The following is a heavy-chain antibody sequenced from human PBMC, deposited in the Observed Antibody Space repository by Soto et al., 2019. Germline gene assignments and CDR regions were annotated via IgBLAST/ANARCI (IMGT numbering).Heavy chain of an antibody. CDR2: ISGSGGST. J-gene: IGHJ4*02. D-gene: IGHD2-8*01. V-gene: IGHV3-23*01. CDR1: GFTFSSYA. Sequence: VQLLESGGGLVQPGGSLRLSCAASGFTFSSYAMSWVRQAPGKGLEWVSAISGSGGSTYYADSVKGRFTISRDNSKNTLYLQMNSLRAEDTAVYYCAKGLGYCTNGVCYGDDYWGQGTLVTVSS. CDR3: AKGLGYCTNGVCYGDDY.